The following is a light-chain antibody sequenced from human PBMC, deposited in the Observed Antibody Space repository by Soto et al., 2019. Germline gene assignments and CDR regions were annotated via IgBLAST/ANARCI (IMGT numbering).Light chain of an antibody. Sequence: EILLTQSPGTLSLSPGERATLSCRASQSVSPSSLAWYQQRPGQSPRLLIYGASSRATGIPDRFSGRGSGTDFTLIISRLEPEDFAVYYCQQFAGSFGGGTKVDI. CDR1: QSVSPSS. V-gene: IGKV3-20*01. CDR3: QQFAGS. CDR2: GAS. J-gene: IGKJ4*02.